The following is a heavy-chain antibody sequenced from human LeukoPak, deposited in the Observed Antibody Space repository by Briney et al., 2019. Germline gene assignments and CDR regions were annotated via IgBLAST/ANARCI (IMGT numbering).Heavy chain of an antibody. CDR1: GGSISSGGDY. D-gene: IGHD3-22*01. Sequence: SESLSLTCTVSGGSISSGGDYWSWIRQHPGKGLEWIGYIYYSGSTYYNASLKSRVTISVDTSKNQFSLKLSSVTAADTAVYYCARSWYYYDSSGYYDNAFDIWGQGTMVTVSS. J-gene: IGHJ3*02. CDR3: ARSWYYYDSSGYYDNAFDI. CDR2: IYYSGST. V-gene: IGHV4-31*03.